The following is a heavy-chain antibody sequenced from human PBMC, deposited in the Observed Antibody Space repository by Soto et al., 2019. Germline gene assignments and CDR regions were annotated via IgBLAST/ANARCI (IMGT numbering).Heavy chain of an antibody. J-gene: IGHJ4*02. CDR1: GGTFSNYA. CDR2: IIPIFGTA. CDR3: ALVPNKYVTTDFDY. V-gene: IGHV1-69*13. D-gene: IGHD4-17*01. Sequence: ASVKVSCKASGGTFSNYAISWVRQAPGKGLEWMGGIIPIFGTANYAQKFQGGVTITADESTSTSYMELSSLRSEHTVVYYCALVPNKYVTTDFDYWGQGTLVTVS.